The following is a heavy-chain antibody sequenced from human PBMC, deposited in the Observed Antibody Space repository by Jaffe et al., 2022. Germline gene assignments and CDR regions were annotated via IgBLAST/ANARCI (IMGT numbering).Heavy chain of an antibody. CDR2: IKQDGSEK. Sequence: VQLVESGGGLVQSGGSLRLSCAASGFTFSNFWMNWVRQAPGKGLEWVAKIKQDGSEKYYVDSVKGRFTISRDNAKNSVYLQMNIAAAEDTAVYYCARDYYCSGGTCSLDYWGRGTLVTVSS. V-gene: IGHV3-7*01. CDR3: ARDYYCSGGTCSLDY. D-gene: IGHD2-15*01. CDR1: GFTFSNFW. J-gene: IGHJ4*02.